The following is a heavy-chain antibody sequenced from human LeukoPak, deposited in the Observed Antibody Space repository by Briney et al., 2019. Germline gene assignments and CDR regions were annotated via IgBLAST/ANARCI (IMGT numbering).Heavy chain of an antibody. CDR1: GFTFDDYA. CDR2: ITWNSGYI. V-gene: IGHV3-9*01. Sequence: GGSLRLSCVASGFTFDDYAMHWVRQAPGKGLEWVSGITWNSGYIGYADSVKGRFTISRDNAKNSLYLQMNNLRGEDTALDYCAQADARIAPGGFDYWGQGTLISVSS. D-gene: IGHD6-13*01. J-gene: IGHJ4*02. CDR3: AQADARIAPGGFDY.